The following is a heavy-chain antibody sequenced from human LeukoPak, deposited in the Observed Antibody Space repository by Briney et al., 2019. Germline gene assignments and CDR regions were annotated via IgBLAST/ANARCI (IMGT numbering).Heavy chain of an antibody. Sequence: PGGSLRLSCAASGFTFSSYWMHWVRQAPGKGLVWVSRINSDGSSTSYADSVKGRFTISRDNAKNTLYLQMNSLRAEDTAVYYCARDHYDSSGYYYPGDPPGYWGQGTLVTVSS. CDR1: GFTFSSYW. CDR3: ARDHYDSSGYYYPGDPPGY. V-gene: IGHV3-74*01. J-gene: IGHJ4*02. D-gene: IGHD3-22*01. CDR2: INSDGSST.